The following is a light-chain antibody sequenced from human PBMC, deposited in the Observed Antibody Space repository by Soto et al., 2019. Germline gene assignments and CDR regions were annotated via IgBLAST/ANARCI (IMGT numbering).Light chain of an antibody. Sequence: QSVLTKPASVSGSPGQSITISCTGTSIDVGGYNFVSWYQQHPDKAPKLMIYDVTNRPSGVSNRFSGSKSGNTASLTISGLQAEDEADYYCSSYTSISTYVFGTGTKVTVL. J-gene: IGLJ1*01. V-gene: IGLV2-14*01. CDR1: SIDVGGYNF. CDR2: DVT. CDR3: SSYTSISTYV.